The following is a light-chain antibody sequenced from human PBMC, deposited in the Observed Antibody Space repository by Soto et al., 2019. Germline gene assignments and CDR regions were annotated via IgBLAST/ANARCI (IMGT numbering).Light chain of an antibody. Sequence: DIQMTQSPSTLSSSVGDTFTVTCRASQSFSGWLAWYQQKPGEAPKLLIYDASALPRGVPSRFSGSGSGTKFTLTIASLQPDDFATYYCQQYETFSGTFGPGTKVDIK. CDR1: QSFSGW. V-gene: IGKV1-5*01. CDR2: DAS. CDR3: QQYETFSGT. J-gene: IGKJ1*01.